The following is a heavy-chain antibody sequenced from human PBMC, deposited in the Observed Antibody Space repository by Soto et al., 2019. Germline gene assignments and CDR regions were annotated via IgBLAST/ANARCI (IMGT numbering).Heavy chain of an antibody. J-gene: IGHJ4*02. Sequence: EVQLLESGGGLIHPGGSLRLSCAASGFVFGRNSMTWVRQTPGKGLEWVAGISAGGDLSWHADFVKGRFTISRDNSKNMVYLQMNNLRVDDTAVYFCSKWDGYGDYWGRGALVTVSA. CDR2: ISAGGDLS. CDR3: SKWDGYGDY. CDR1: GFVFGRNS. D-gene: IGHD3-22*01. V-gene: IGHV3-23*01.